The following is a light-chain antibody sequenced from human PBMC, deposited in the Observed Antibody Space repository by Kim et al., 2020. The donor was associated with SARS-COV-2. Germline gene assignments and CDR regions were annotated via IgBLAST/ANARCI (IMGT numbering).Light chain of an antibody. CDR2: YDS. V-gene: IGLV3-21*04. CDR3: QVWDSSSDHPV. CDR1: NSGSKR. Sequence: APGKTARITCGGKNSGSKRVPWYQQKPGQAPVLVIYYDSDRPSGIPERFSGSNSGNTATLTISRVEAGDEADYYCQVWDSSSDHPVFGGGTKLTVL. J-gene: IGLJ3*02.